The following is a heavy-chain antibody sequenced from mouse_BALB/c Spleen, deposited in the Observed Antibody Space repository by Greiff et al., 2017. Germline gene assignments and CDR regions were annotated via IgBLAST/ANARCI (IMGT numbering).Heavy chain of an antibody. J-gene: IGHJ3*01. CDR1: GFDFCRYW. Sequence: VPLVGSGGGLVQPGGSPKLSCAASGFDFCRYWVSLVRQAPGKGLEWIGEINPDSSTINYTPSLKDKFIISRDNAKNTLYLQMSKVRSEDTALYYCARPLYGNYGFAYWGQGTLVTVSA. CDR2: INPDSSTI. D-gene: IGHD2-1*01. V-gene: IGHV4-1*02. CDR3: ARPLYGNYGFAY.